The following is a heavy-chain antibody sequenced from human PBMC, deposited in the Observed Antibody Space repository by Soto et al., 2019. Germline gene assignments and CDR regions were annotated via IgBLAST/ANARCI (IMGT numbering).Heavy chain of an antibody. J-gene: IGHJ6*03. Sequence: GGSLRLSCAASGFTVSSNYMSWVRQAPGKGLEWVSVIYSGGSTYYADSVKGRFTISRHNSKNTLYLQMNSLRAEDTAVYYCARVGRQQLARGDYYYYMDVWGKGTTVTVSS. V-gene: IGHV3-53*04. D-gene: IGHD6-13*01. CDR2: IYSGGST. CDR1: GFTVSSNY. CDR3: ARVGRQQLARGDYYYYMDV.